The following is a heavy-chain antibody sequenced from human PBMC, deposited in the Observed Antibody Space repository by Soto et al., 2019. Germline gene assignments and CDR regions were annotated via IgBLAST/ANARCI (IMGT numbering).Heavy chain of an antibody. CDR3: AKDLHDYGDSGIYYGMDV. CDR2: ISYDGSNK. J-gene: IGHJ6*02. D-gene: IGHD4-17*01. CDR1: GFTFSSYG. V-gene: IGHV3-30*18. Sequence: GGSLRLSCAASGFTFSSYGMHWVRQAPGKGLEWVAVISYDGSNKYYADSVKGRFTISGYNSKNTLYLQMNSLRAEDTAVYYCAKDLHDYGDSGIYYGMDVWGQGTTVTVSS.